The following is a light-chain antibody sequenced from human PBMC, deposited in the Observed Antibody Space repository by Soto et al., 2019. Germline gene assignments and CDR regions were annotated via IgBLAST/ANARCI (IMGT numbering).Light chain of an antibody. CDR2: GAS. CDR1: QSVSINS. V-gene: IGKV3-20*01. J-gene: IGKJ3*01. Sequence: EIVLTQSPGALSLSPGERATLSCRASQSVSINSLAWYQQKPGQSPRLLVYGASTRDTGIPDRFRGSGSGTDFALTISSLEPEDFAMYYCQQYDGSPLTFGPGTKVDIK. CDR3: QQYDGSPLT.